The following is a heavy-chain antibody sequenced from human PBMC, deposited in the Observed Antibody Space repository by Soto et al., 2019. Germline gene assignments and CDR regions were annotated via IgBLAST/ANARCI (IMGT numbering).Heavy chain of an antibody. J-gene: IGHJ6*02. CDR2: ITHGGST. CDR3: ARARFDSWSHIYYGLDV. D-gene: IGHD3-3*01. CDR1: GGSFSAYS. V-gene: IGHV4-34*01. Sequence: SETLSLTCGVYGGSFSAYSWTWLRQSPGKGLEWIGEITHGGSTDYNPALKSRLVMSVDTSKNQFSLRVTSVTAADAAVYFCARARFDSWSHIYYGLDVWGQGTTVTVSS.